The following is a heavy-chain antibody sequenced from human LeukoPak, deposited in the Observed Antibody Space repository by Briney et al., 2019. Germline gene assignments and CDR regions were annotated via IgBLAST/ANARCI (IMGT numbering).Heavy chain of an antibody. D-gene: IGHD6-13*01. J-gene: IGHJ5*02. Sequence: SETLSLTCTVSGGSISPYYWSWIRQPPGKGLEWIGYISHSGDTSYNPSLKSRVTMSVDPSKNQFSLNLNFVTAADTAVYYCARDGQQLVRGDWFDTWGQGTLVIVSS. CDR2: ISHSGDT. V-gene: IGHV4-59*01. CDR3: ARDGQQLVRGDWFDT. CDR1: GGSISPYY.